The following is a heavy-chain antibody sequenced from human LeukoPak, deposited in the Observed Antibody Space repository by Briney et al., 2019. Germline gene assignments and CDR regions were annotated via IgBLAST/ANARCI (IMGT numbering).Heavy chain of an antibody. CDR3: ARDLDDSSGYYSRSNWFDP. CDR2: IYYSGST. D-gene: IGHD3-22*01. Sequence: SETLSLTCTVSGGSISSYYWSWIRQPPGKGLEWIGYIYYSGSTNYNPSLKSRVTISVDTSKNQFSLKLSSVTAADTAVYYCARDLDDSSGYYSRSNWFDPWGQGTLVTVSS. J-gene: IGHJ5*02. V-gene: IGHV4-59*01. CDR1: GGSISSYY.